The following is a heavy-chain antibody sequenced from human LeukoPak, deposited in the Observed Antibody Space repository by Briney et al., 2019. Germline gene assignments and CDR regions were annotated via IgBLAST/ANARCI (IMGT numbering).Heavy chain of an antibody. CDR1: GFAFNTYW. CDR3: ARDKGYSIDQ. D-gene: IGHD5-18*01. J-gene: IGHJ5*02. Sequence: PGGSLRLSCAASGFAFNTYWMHWVRQAPGMGLVWVSRINGDGSSTSYADFVKGRFTISRDNAKNTLYLQMNSLRAEETAIYYCARDKGYSIDQWGQGTLATVSS. CDR2: INGDGSST. V-gene: IGHV3-74*01.